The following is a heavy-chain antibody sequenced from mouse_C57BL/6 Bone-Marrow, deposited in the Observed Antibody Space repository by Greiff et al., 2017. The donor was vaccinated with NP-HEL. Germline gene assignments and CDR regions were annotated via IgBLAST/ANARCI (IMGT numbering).Heavy chain of an antibody. CDR1: GFTFSSYA. V-gene: IGHV5-4*01. J-gene: IGHJ3*01. CDR3: AREGYDGPAWFAY. Sequence: EVKLVESGGGLVKPGGSLKLSCAASGFTFSSYAMSWVRQTPEKRLEWVATISDGGSYTYYPDNVKGRFTISRDNAKNNLYLQMSHLKSEDTAMYYCAREGYDGPAWFAYWGQGTLVTVSA. CDR2: ISDGGSYT. D-gene: IGHD2-3*01.